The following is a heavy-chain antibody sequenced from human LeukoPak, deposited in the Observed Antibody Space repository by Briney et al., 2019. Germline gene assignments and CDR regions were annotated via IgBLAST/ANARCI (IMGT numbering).Heavy chain of an antibody. J-gene: IGHJ4*02. CDR3: AKDLRPDGVDNFDH. D-gene: IGHD2-8*01. CDR1: GFNFNSYT. Sequence: PGGSLRLSRAASGFNFNSYTMNWVRQAPGKGLQWVANILASGSPTYYADSVKGRFIISRDNSKNTVYLQMNSLRVEDTAIYYCAKDLRPDGVDNFDHWGQGILVTVSS. CDR2: ILASGSPT. V-gene: IGHV3-23*01.